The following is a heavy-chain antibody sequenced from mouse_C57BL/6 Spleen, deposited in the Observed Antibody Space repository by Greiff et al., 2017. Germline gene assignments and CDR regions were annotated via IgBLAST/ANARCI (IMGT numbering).Heavy chain of an antibody. CDR2: IYPGDGDT. V-gene: IGHV1-82*01. CDR3: ARGYYGSSSYYFDY. CDR1: GYAFSSSW. J-gene: IGHJ2*01. Sequence: VQLVESGPELVKPGASVKISCKASGYAFSSSWMNWVKQRPGKGLEWIGRIYPGDGDTNYNGKFKGKATLTADKSSSTAYMQLSSLTSEDTAVYFCARGYYGSSSYYFDYWGQGTTLTVSS. D-gene: IGHD1-1*01.